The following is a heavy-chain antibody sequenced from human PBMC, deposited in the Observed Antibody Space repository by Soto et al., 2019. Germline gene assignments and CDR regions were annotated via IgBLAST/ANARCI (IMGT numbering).Heavy chain of an antibody. V-gene: IGHV4-59*08. D-gene: IGHD3-3*01. J-gene: IGHJ5*02. CDR3: ARLAKRLTHVEWDYNWFDP. CDR2: IYYSGST. Sequence: SETLSLTCTVSGGSISSYYWSWIRQPPGKGLEWIGYIYYSGSTNYNPSLKSRVTISVDTSKNQFSLKLSSVTAADTAVYYCARLAKRLTHVEWDYNWFDPWGQGTLVTVSS. CDR1: GGSISSYY.